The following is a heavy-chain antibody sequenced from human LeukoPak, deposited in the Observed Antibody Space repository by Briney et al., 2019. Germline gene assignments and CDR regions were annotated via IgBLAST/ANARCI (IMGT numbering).Heavy chain of an antibody. V-gene: IGHV3-21*01. CDR2: ISRSSSYI. Sequence: GGSLRLSCAASGFTFSSYSMNWVRQAPGKGLEWVSSISRSSSYIYYAYSMKGRFTITSDNAKNSLYRQMNSLRAEDTAVYYCARDSVWRGPPIAVAGTDFWGRGTLVTVSS. D-gene: IGHD6-19*01. CDR3: ARDSVWRGPPIAVAGTDF. CDR1: GFTFSSYS. J-gene: IGHJ4*02.